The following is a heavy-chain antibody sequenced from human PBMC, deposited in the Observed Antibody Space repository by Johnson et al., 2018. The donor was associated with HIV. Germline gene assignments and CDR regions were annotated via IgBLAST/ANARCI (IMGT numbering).Heavy chain of an antibody. J-gene: IGHJ3*02. CDR3: ARRAHDAFDI. V-gene: IGHV3-64*01. CDR1: GFIFSSYP. Sequence: VQLVESGGGLVQPGGSLRLSCAASGFIFSSYPMHWVRQVPGKGLEYVSAISSDGGSSYSANSVKGRFTISRDNSKNTLFLQMGSLRAEDMAVYYCARRAHDAFDIWGQGTMVTVSS. CDR2: ISSDGGSS.